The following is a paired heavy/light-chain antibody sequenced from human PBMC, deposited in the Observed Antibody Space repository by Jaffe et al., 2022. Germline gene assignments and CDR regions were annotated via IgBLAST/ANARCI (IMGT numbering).Light chain of an antibody. V-gene: IGKV2D-29*01. CDR2: EVS. CDR3: MQSIQLPPT. Sequence: DIVMTQTPLSLSVTPGQPASISCKSSQSLLHSDGKTYLYWYLQKPGQPPQLLIYEVSNRFSGVPDRFSGSGSGTDFTLKISRVEAEDVGVYYCMQSIQLPPTFGQGTKVEIK. CDR1: QSLLHSDGKTY. J-gene: IGKJ1*01.
Heavy chain of an antibody. D-gene: IGHD3-16*02. V-gene: IGHV1-18*01. Sequence: QVQLVQSGAEVKKPGASVKVSCKASGYTFTSYGISWVRQAPGQGLEWMGWISAYNGNTNYAQKLQGRVTMTTDTSTSTAYMELRSLRSDDTAVYYCARGGPYPYDYIWGSYRHYFDYWGQGTLVTVSS. CDR2: ISAYNGNT. CDR3: ARGGPYPYDYIWGSYRHYFDY. J-gene: IGHJ4*02. CDR1: GYTFTSYG.